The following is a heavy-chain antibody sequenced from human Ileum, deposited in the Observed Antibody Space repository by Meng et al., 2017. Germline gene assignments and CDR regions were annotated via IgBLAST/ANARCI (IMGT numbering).Heavy chain of an antibody. Sequence: GGSLCLSCAVSGFTFRGSAIHWVRQPSGKGLEWLGRIRNKANNYATAYAASVKGRFAISGDDSKNTAYLQMSSLKTEDTALYYCTRYESADYYSGMDVWGQGATVTVSS. V-gene: IGHV3-73*01. CDR1: GFTFRGSA. CDR2: IRNKANNYAT. CDR3: TRYESADYYSGMDV. D-gene: IGHD3-3*01. J-gene: IGHJ6*02.